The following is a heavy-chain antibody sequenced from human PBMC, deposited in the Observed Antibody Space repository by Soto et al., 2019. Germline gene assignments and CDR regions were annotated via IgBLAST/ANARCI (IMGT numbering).Heavy chain of an antibody. J-gene: IGHJ5*02. CDR3: ARLYGRRMGGFEP. D-gene: IGHD3-16*01. V-gene: IGHV1-69*01. CDR2: ITPIFAKA. Sequence: QVQLVQSGSEVAKPGSSVKVSCKSSGGTFRNSSLNWVRRAPGQGLEWMGGITPIFAKASYAQTFQGRLTITADESSSTVYLHLRSLRPADTAIYDCARLYGRRMGGFEPWGQGTQVTVYS. CDR1: GGTFRNSS.